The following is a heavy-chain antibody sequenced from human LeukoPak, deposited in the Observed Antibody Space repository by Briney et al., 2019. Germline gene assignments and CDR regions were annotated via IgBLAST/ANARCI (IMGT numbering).Heavy chain of an antibody. CDR3: ARVEGTAYDSRGFVVY. CDR2: ISSSSSYI. CDR1: GFTFSSYS. V-gene: IGHV3-21*01. Sequence: GGSLRLSCAASGFTFSSYSMNWVRQAPGKGLEWVSSISSSSSYIYYADSVEGRFTISRDNAKNSLYLQLNSLRAEDTAVYYCARVEGTAYDSRGFVVYWGQGTLVTVSS. D-gene: IGHD3-22*01. J-gene: IGHJ4*02.